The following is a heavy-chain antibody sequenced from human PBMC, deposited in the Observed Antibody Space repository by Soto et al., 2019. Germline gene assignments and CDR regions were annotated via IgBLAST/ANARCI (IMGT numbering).Heavy chain of an antibody. D-gene: IGHD1-26*01. CDR3: ARVNGGATRVFGAFDI. Sequence: ASVKFSCKASGYTFTSYGISWVRQAPGQGLEWMGWISAYNGNTNYAQKLQGRVTMTTDTSTSTAYMELRSLRADDTAVDYCARVNGGATRVFGAFDIWGQGTMATDSS. V-gene: IGHV1-18*01. CDR2: ISAYNGNT. CDR1: GYTFTSYG. J-gene: IGHJ3*02.